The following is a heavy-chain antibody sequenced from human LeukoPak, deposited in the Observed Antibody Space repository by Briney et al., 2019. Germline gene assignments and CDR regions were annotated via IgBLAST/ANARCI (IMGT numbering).Heavy chain of an antibody. V-gene: IGHV3-21*04. D-gene: IGHD3-10*01. Sequence: PGGSLRLSCAASGFTFSSYSMNWVRQAPGKGLEWVSSISSSSSYIYYADSVKGHFTISRDNSKNTLYLQMNSLRAEDTAVYYCAKEGFGSGEAYWGQGTLVTVSS. CDR1: GFTFSSYS. CDR2: ISSSSSYI. J-gene: IGHJ4*02. CDR3: AKEGFGSGEAY.